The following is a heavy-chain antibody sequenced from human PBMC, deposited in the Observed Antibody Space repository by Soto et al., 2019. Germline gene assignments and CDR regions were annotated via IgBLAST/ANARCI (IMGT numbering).Heavy chain of an antibody. D-gene: IGHD6-13*01. J-gene: IGHJ4*02. CDR1: GYTFTSYY. V-gene: IGHV1-46*01. Sequence: GASVKVSCKASGYTFTSYYMHWVRQAPGQGLEWMGIINPSGGSTSHAQKFQGRVTMTRDTSTSTVYMELSSLRSEDTAVYYCARRGIAAATPDYWGQGTLVTVSS. CDR2: INPSGGST. CDR3: ARRGIAAATPDY.